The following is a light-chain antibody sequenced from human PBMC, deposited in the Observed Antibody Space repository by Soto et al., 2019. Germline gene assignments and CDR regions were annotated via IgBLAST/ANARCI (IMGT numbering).Light chain of an antibody. CDR3: QKYDNAPLT. CDR2: AAY. V-gene: IGKV1-27*01. J-gene: IGKJ4*01. CDR1: QDISTY. Sequence: DIQMTQAPSSLSASVGDRVTITCRARQDISTYLAWYQQKPGKVPKLLISAAYTLQSGVPPRSSASGFGTDFTLTISSLQPEDVATYYCQKYDNAPLTFGGGTKVEIK.